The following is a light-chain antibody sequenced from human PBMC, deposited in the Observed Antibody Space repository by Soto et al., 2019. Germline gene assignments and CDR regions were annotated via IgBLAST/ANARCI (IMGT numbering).Light chain of an antibody. V-gene: IGKV3-15*01. CDR2: GAS. CDR1: QSVRSN. Sequence: EIVLRQSPGTLSLSPGERATLSCRASQSVRSNLAWYQQKPGQAPRLLIYGASTRATGIPARFSGSGSGTEFTLTISRLLSEDFAVYYCQHYYNWRPRFGQGTKVDI. CDR3: QHYYNWRPR. J-gene: IGKJ1*01.